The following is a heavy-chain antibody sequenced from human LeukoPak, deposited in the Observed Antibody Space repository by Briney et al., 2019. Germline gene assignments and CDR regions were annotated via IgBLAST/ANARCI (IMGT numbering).Heavy chain of an antibody. CDR2: IKQDGSEK. J-gene: IGHJ4*02. CDR3: ARDEYYYDSSGPPAY. V-gene: IGHV3-7*01. CDR1: GFTFSSYW. D-gene: IGHD3-22*01. Sequence: GGSLRLSCAASGFTFSSYWMRWVRQAPGKGLEWVTNIKQDGSEKYYVDSVKGRFTISRDNAKNSLYLQMNSLRAEDTAVYYCARDEYYYDSSGPPAYWGQGTLVTVSS.